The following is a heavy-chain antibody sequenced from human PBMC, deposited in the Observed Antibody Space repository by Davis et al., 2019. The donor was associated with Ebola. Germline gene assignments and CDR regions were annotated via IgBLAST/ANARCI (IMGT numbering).Heavy chain of an antibody. D-gene: IGHD3-16*01. CDR1: EASTSSHY. CDR3: VRFGLGAY. J-gene: IGHJ4*02. CDR2: SYDSGRT. V-gene: IGHV4-59*11. Sequence: PSETLSLTCSFSEASTSSHYWNWIRQPPRKGLEWVGTSYDSGRTNNNPSLKSRVTISADTSKNQFSLNLRSVNAADTAVYYCVRFGLGAYWGQRTLVTVSS.